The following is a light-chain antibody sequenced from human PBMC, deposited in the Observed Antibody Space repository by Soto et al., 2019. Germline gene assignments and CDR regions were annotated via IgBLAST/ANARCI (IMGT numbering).Light chain of an antibody. CDR2: GAS. CDR3: QHYGSSPPVT. CDR1: QTTSGKY. J-gene: IGKJ5*01. Sequence: EIVLTQSPGTLSLSPGESATLSCRTSQTTSGKYLAWYQQRPGLAPRLLVYGASRRATGIPDRFRGSGSGTELTLTISGLEPEDFAVYFCQHYGSSPPVTFGQGTRLEIK. V-gene: IGKV3-20*01.